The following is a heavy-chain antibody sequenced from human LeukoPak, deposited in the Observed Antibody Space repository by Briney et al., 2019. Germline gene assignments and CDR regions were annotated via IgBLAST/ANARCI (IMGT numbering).Heavy chain of an antibody. CDR3: ARPRGYSYYFDY. Sequence: SETLSLTCTVSGGSISSYYWSWIRQPPGKGLEWIGYIYYSGSTNYNPSLKSRVTISVDTSKNQFSLKLSSVTAADTAVYYCARPRGYSYYFDYWGQGTLVTVSS. CDR2: IYYSGST. V-gene: IGHV4-59*01. D-gene: IGHD5-18*01. J-gene: IGHJ4*02. CDR1: GGSISSYY.